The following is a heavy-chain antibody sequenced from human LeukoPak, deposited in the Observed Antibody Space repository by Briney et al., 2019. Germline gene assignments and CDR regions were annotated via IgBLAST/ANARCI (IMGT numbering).Heavy chain of an antibody. CDR3: ARTFRYSSGWYYWFDP. J-gene: IGHJ5*02. Sequence: ASVRVSCKASGYTFTGYYIHWVRQAPGQGLEWMGWINPNSGGTNYAQKFQGRVTMTRDTSISTAYMELSRLRSDDTAVYYCARTFRYSSGWYYWFDPWGQGTLVTVSS. CDR2: INPNSGGT. CDR1: GYTFTGYY. V-gene: IGHV1-2*02. D-gene: IGHD6-19*01.